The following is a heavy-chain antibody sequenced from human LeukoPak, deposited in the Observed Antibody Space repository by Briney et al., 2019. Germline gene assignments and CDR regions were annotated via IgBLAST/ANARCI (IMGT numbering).Heavy chain of an antibody. J-gene: IGHJ3*02. CDR2: ISSSSSYI. CDR1: GFIFSSYS. V-gene: IGHV3-21*01. CDR3: ARDLGEWEVLNAFDI. Sequence: GGSLRLSCAASGFIFSSYSMNSVRQAPGKGLEWVSSISSSSSYIYYADSVKGRFTISRDNAKNSLYLQMNSLRAEDTAVYYCARDLGEWEVLNAFDIWGQGTMVTVSS. D-gene: IGHD1-26*01.